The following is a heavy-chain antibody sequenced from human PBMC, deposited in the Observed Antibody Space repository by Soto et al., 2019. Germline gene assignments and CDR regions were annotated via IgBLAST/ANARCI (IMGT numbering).Heavy chain of an antibody. J-gene: IGHJ3*02. CDR3: ARGNDWKSSTFDI. Sequence: QVQLQESGPGLVKPLETVSLTCTVSGGSLIDDYWNWIRQPPGKGLEGIGYVCSSGSTNYNPSLKSRVTISVDRPKNQFSLKLSSVTAADTAVYYCARGNDWKSSTFDIWGHGTMVSVSS. CDR2: VCSSGST. D-gene: IGHD2-21*01. CDR1: GGSLIDDY. V-gene: IGHV4-59*01.